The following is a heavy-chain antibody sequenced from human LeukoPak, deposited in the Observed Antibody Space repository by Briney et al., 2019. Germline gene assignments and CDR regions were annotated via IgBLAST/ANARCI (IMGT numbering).Heavy chain of an antibody. V-gene: IGHV4-39*01. D-gene: IGHD2/OR15-2a*01. J-gene: IGHJ4*02. CDR2: IYYSGTT. CDR1: GGSSSISSDY. CDR3: ARRLSTRSYYLDD. Sequence: PSETLSLTCTVSGGSSSISSDYWGWSRQPPGNGLGWIGDIYYSGTTNYNPSLKSRVTMSVDTSKNQFSLKLNSATAADTPVYYCARRLSTRSYYLDDWGQGTLVTVSS.